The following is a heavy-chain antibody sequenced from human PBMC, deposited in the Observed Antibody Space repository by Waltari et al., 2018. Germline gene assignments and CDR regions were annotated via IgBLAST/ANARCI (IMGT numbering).Heavy chain of an antibody. CDR1: GGSFSGYY. Sequence: QVQLQQWGAGLLKPSETLSLTCAVYGGSFSGYYWSWIRQPPGKGLEWIGEINHSGSTTYDPSLKSRVTMSVDTSKNQFSLKLSSVTAADTAVYYCARVRGGYCSGGSCYPPWYYYGMDVWGQGTTVTVSS. CDR2: INHSGST. D-gene: IGHD2-15*01. V-gene: IGHV4-34*01. J-gene: IGHJ6*02. CDR3: ARVRGGYCSGGSCYPPWYYYGMDV.